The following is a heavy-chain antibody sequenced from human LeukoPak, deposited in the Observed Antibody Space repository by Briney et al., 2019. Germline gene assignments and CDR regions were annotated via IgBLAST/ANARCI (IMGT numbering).Heavy chain of an antibody. J-gene: IGHJ4*02. Sequence: SETMSLTCTVSGGSISSYQWSWIRQPPGKGLEWIGNIYCSGSTNYSPSLTSRVTISVDTSKNQFSLNLNSVTAADTAVYYCAGGKLRFPDYWGQGTLVTVSS. CDR2: IYCSGST. D-gene: IGHD5-12*01. CDR3: AGGKLRFPDY. V-gene: IGHV4-59*01. CDR1: GGSISSYQ.